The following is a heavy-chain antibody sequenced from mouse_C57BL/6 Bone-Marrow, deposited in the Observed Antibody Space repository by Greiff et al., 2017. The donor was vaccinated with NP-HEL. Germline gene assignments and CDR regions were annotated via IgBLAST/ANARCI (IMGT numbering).Heavy chain of an antibody. CDR2: IYPRSGNT. J-gene: IGHJ2*01. Sequence: VQLQQSGAELARPGASVKLSCKASGYTFPSYGISWVKQRTGQGLEWIGEIYPRSGNTYYNEKFKGKATLTADKSSSTAYMELRSLTSEDSAVYFCAREGDGYLYYFDYWGQGTTLTVSS. D-gene: IGHD2-3*01. CDR1: GYTFPSYG. CDR3: AREGDGYLYYFDY. V-gene: IGHV1-81*01.